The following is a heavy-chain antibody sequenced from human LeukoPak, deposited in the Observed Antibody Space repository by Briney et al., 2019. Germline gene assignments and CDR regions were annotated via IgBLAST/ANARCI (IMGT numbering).Heavy chain of an antibody. CDR1: GITFNSYI. CDR2: ITKSWSYR. D-gene: IGHD3-10*01. V-gene: IGHV3-21*01. Sequence: KAEALMRFSSAASGITFNSYIINCGRQAPGELLWLVSTITKSWSYRYYADSVKVRFTISRDNAKSSLYLQMSTLRAEDTAGDYCARVFRGRGSGSPPYFDYCGQGNLVTVSS. CDR3: ARVFRGRGSGSPPYFDY. J-gene: IGHJ4*02.